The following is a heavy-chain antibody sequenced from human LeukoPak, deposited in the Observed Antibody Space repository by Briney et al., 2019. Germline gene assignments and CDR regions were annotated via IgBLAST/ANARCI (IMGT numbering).Heavy chain of an antibody. Sequence: VASVKVSCKASGYTFTGYYMHWVRQAPGQGLEWMGWINPNSGGTNYAQKFQGRVTMTRDTSISTAYMELSRLRSDDTAVYYCASSNYDSSGYYPRTYYFDYWGQGTLVTVSS. CDR2: INPNSGGT. V-gene: IGHV1-2*02. CDR1: GYTFTGYY. D-gene: IGHD3-22*01. CDR3: ASSNYDSSGYYPRTYYFDY. J-gene: IGHJ4*02.